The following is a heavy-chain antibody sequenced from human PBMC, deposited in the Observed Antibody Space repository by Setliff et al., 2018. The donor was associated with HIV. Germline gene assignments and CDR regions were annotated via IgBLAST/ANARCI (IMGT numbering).Heavy chain of an antibody. CDR3: ASQSSTYYDFWSGSMGWFDP. D-gene: IGHD3-3*01. CDR2: IKPSGST. V-gene: IGHV4-34*08. Sequence: PSETLSLTCAVYGETFNDFYWSWIRQAPGKGLEWIGEIKPSGSTYYNPSLKSRVTISVDTSKIQFSLKLSSVTATDTAVYYCASQSSTYYDFWSGSMGWFDPWGQGTLVTVS. CDR1: GETFNDFY. J-gene: IGHJ5*02.